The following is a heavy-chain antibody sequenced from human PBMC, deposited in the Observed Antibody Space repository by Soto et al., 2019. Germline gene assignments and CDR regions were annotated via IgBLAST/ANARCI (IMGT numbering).Heavy chain of an antibody. J-gene: IGHJ4*02. CDR2: IIPIFGTA. V-gene: IGHV1-69*13. D-gene: IGHD6-19*01. CDR1: GGTFSSYA. Sequence: ASVKVSCKASGGTFSSYAISWVRQAPGQGLEWMGGIIPIFGTANYAQKFQGRVTITADESTGTAYMELSSLRSEDTAVYYCARDGGYSSGWYPLYYFDYWGQGTLVTVSS. CDR3: ARDGGYSSGWYPLYYFDY.